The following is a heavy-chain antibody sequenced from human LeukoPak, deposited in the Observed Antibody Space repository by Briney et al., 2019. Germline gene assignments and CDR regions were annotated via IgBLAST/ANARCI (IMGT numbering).Heavy chain of an antibody. V-gene: IGHV4-39*06. CDR1: SVSISSGAYY. J-gene: IGHJ4*02. Sequence: PSETLSLTCTVSSVSISSGAYYWGWIRQPPGKGLEWIGTIHYSGKTYYNPSLKSRITISIDTSKKQFALKLSSVTAADTAVYYCARDYGDHRVDYWGQGTLVTVSS. CDR3: ARDYGDHRVDY. D-gene: IGHD4-17*01. CDR2: IHYSGKT.